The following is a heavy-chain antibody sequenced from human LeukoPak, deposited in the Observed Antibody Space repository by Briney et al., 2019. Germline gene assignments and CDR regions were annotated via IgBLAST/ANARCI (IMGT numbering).Heavy chain of an antibody. J-gene: IGHJ4*02. CDR3: ERDTGRYFGN. Sequence: QPAESLRLSCAASGFTFSSYEMSWVRQAAGKGLEWVACISSSGGTKYYPDSLKGRSTISGDNGENSLFLQMNSLRSEDTAVYYCERDTGRYFGNWGQGTLVTVSS. CDR1: GFTFSSYE. D-gene: IGHD1-26*01. V-gene: IGHV3-48*03. CDR2: ISSSGGTK.